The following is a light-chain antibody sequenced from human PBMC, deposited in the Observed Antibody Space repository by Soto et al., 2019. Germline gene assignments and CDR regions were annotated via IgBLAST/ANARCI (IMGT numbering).Light chain of an antibody. CDR1: SSDVGSYNL. J-gene: IGLJ1*01. CDR3: CSYAGSNNTFYV. Sequence: QSVLTQPASVSGSPGQSTTLSCTGASSDVGSYNLVSWYQQHPGKAPKLVIYEVNKRPSGVSNRFSGCKSGNTASLTISGLQAEDEADYYCCSYAGSNNTFYVFGTGTRSPS. CDR2: EVN. V-gene: IGLV2-23*02.